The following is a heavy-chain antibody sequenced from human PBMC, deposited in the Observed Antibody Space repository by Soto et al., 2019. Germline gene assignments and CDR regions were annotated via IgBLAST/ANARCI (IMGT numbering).Heavy chain of an antibody. CDR2: IYYSGST. CDR3: ARHDRGGGWFDP. CDR1: GGSVSSGSYY. D-gene: IGHD3-16*01. Sequence: SETLSLTCTVSGGSVSSGSYYWSWIRQSPGKGLEWIGYIYYSGSTNYNPSLKSRVSISVDTSKNQFSLKLSSVAAADTAVYYCARHDRGGGWFDPWGQGTLVTVSS. V-gene: IGHV4-61*01. J-gene: IGHJ5*02.